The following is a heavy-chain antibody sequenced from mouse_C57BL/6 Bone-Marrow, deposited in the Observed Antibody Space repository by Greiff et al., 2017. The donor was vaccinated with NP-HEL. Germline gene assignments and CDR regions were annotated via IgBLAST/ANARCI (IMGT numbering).Heavy chain of an antibody. J-gene: IGHJ4*01. CDR3: ARDSNYVEDAMDY. CDR1: GFTFSSYA. D-gene: IGHD2-5*01. Sequence: EVMLVESGGGLVKPGGSLKLSCAASGFTFSSYAMSWVRQTPEKRLEWVATISDGGSYTYYPDNVKGRFTISRDNAKNNLYLQMSHLKSEDTAMYYCARDSNYVEDAMDYWGQGTSVTVSS. CDR2: ISDGGSYT. V-gene: IGHV5-4*01.